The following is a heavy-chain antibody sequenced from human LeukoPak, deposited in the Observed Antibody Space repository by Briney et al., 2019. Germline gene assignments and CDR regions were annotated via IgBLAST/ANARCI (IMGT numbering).Heavy chain of an antibody. Sequence: SETLSLTCTVSGGSISSYYWSWIRQPPGKGLEWIGYIYYSGSTNYNPSLKSRVTISVDTSKNQFSLKLSSVTAADTAVYYCARVLPYSSGWGVDYWGQGALVTVSS. J-gene: IGHJ4*02. CDR3: ARVLPYSSGWGVDY. D-gene: IGHD6-19*01. CDR1: GGSISSYY. CDR2: IYYSGST. V-gene: IGHV4-59*01.